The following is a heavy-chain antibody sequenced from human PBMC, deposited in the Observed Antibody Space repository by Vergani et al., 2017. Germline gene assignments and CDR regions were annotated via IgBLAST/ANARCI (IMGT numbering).Heavy chain of an antibody. CDR1: GFTFSSYG. J-gene: IGHJ4*02. V-gene: IGHV3-33*01. Sequence: QVQLVESGGGVVQPGRSLRLSCAASGFTFSSYGMHWVRQAPGKGLEWVAVIWYDGSNKYYADSVKGRFTISRDNSKNTLYLQMNSLRAEDTAVYYCARDSGDTAVDCWSERTLVTVSS. D-gene: IGHD1-26*01. CDR2: IWYDGSNK. CDR3: ARDSGDTAVDC.